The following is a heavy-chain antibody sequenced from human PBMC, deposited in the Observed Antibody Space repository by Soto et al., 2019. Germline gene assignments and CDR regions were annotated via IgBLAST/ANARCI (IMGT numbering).Heavy chain of an antibody. CDR3: TLGSGWKDFDY. CDR1: GGSISSSSYY. J-gene: IGHJ4*02. CDR2: IYYSGST. V-gene: IGHV4-39*01. Sequence: PSETLSLTCTVSGGSISSSSYYWGWIRQPPGKGLEWIGSIYYSGSTYYNPSLKSRVTISVDTSKNQFSLKLSPVTAADTAVYYCTLGSGWKDFDYWGQGTLVTVSS. D-gene: IGHD3-22*01.